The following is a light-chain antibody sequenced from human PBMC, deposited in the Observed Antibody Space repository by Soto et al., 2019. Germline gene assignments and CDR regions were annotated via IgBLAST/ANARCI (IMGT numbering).Light chain of an antibody. CDR1: QSISSY. J-gene: IGKJ5*01. CDR2: AAS. CDR3: QQSYSTPIT. Sequence: DIPMTQSPSSLSASVGDRVTITCRASQSISSYLNWYQQKPAKAPKLLIYAASSLQSGVPSRFSGSGSATDFTLTISSLQPEDFATYYCQQSYSTPITFGQGTRLEIK. V-gene: IGKV1-39*01.